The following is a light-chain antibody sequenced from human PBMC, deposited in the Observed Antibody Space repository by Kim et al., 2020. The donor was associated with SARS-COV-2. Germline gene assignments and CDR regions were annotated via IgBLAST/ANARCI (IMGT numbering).Light chain of an antibody. CDR3: MQATDFPRT. V-gene: IGKV2-24*01. J-gene: IGKJ1*01. CDR1: QSLAHSNGNTY. Sequence: AASISCRSSQSLAHSNGNTYLSWLQQRPGQPPRLLIYKISNRLSGVPDRFSGSGAGTDFTLRINRVELEDVGVYYCMQATDFPRTFGQGTKEDIK. CDR2: KIS.